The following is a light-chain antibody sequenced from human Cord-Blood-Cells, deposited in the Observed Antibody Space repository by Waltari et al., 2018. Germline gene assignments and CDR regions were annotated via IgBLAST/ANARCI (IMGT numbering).Light chain of an antibody. V-gene: IGKV4-1*01. CDR1: QNVLYSSNNKNY. J-gene: IGKJ2*01. CDR2: WAS. Sequence: DIVMTQSPDSLAVYLGERATINCKSIQNVLYSSNNKNYLAWYQQKPGQPPKLLIYWASTRESGVPDRFSGSGSGTDFTLTISSLQAEDVAVYYCQQYYSTPPYTFGQGTKLEIK. CDR3: QQYYSTPPYT.